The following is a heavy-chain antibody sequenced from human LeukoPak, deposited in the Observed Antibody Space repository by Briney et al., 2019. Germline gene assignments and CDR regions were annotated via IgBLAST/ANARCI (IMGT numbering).Heavy chain of an antibody. CDR1: GFTFSDYI. J-gene: IGHJ3*02. D-gene: IGHD5-18*01. CDR2: ISSSSNYI. CDR3: ARECMDTTMVDAFDI. V-gene: IGHV3-21*01. Sequence: GGSLRLSCAASGFTFSDYIMNWVRQVPGKGLEWVSYISSSSNYIYYADSVKGRFTISRDNAKNSLYLQMNSLRAEDTAVYYCARECMDTTMVDAFDIWGQGTMVTVSS.